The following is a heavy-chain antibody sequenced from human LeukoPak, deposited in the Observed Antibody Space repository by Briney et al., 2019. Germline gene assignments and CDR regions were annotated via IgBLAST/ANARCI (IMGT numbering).Heavy chain of an antibody. J-gene: IGHJ4*02. D-gene: IGHD5-24*01. CDR3: ARDLSGDGYNKFDY. CDR2: ISTGNRHI. Sequence: GGSLRLSCAASGFTSSNYIMNWVRQAPGKGLELVSSISTGNRHIYYAASVKGRFTISRDDAKNSLYLHMNSLRAEDTAVYYCARDLSGDGYNKFDYWGQGTPVTVSP. CDR1: GFTSSNYI. V-gene: IGHV3-21*01.